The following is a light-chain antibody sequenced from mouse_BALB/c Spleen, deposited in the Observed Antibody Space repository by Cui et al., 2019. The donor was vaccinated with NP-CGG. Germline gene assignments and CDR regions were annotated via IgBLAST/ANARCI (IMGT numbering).Light chain of an antibody. CDR2: GTN. CDR3: ALWYSNHWV. CDR1: TGAVTTSNY. Sequence: QAVVTQDSALTTSPGETVTLTCRSSTGAVTTSNYATWVQEKPDHLFTGLIGGTNNRVPGVPARFSGSLIGDKAALTITGAQTEDEAIYFCALWYSNHWVFGGGTKLTVL. V-gene: IGLV1*01. J-gene: IGLJ1*01.